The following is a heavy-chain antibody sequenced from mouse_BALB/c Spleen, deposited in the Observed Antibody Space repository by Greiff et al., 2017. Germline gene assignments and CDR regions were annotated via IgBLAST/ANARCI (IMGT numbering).Heavy chain of an antibody. D-gene: IGHD2-1*01. J-gene: IGHJ3*01. Sequence: EVKLQESGPELVKPGASVKVSCTASGYAFTSYNMYWVKQSHGKSLEWIGYIDPYNGGTSYNQKFKGKATLTVDKSSSTAYMHLNSLTSEDSAVYYCARTGRNGNYGGWFAYWGQGTLVTVSA. V-gene: IGHV1S135*01. CDR2: IDPYNGGT. CDR1: GYAFTSYN. CDR3: ARTGRNGNYGGWFAY.